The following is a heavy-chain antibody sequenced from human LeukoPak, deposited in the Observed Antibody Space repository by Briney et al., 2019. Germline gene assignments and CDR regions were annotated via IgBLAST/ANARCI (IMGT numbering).Heavy chain of an antibody. J-gene: IGHJ3*02. CDR2: IYYSGSP. D-gene: IGHD6-13*01. CDR3: ARPVRYAGILDAFDI. V-gene: IGHV4-39*01. CDR1: RGSISSSSYY. Sequence: PSETLSLTCTVSRGSISSSSYYWGSIRQPPGKWLEWIGSIYYSGSPYYIPSLKSRLTISVDTSKNQLSLQLSSVTAADTAVYYCARPVRYAGILDAFDIWGQGTMVTVSS.